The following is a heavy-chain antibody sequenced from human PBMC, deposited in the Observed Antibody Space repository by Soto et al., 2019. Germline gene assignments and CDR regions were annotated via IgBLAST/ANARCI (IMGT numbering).Heavy chain of an antibody. CDR2: IYHSGST. V-gene: IGHV4-30-2*01. Sequence: LSLTCAFSGGSISNCGYSLSLIRQAPGKGLEWIGYIYHSGSTYYNPSLKSRVTISVDRSKNQFSLKLSSVTAADTAVYYCARGDYAWGYYYGMDVWGQGTTVTVSS. CDR3: ARGDYAWGYYYGMDV. CDR1: GGSISNCGYS. J-gene: IGHJ6*02. D-gene: IGHD2-2*01.